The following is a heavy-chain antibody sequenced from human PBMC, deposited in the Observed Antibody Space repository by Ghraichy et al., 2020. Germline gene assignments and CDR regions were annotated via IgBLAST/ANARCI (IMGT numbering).Heavy chain of an antibody. CDR3: AKDGGEEWELLNYYYYGMDV. V-gene: IGHV3-9*01. CDR1: GFTFDDYA. D-gene: IGHD1-26*01. J-gene: IGHJ6*02. Sequence: GGSLRLSCAASGFTFDDYAMHWVRQAPGKGLEWVSGISWNSGSIGYADSVKGRFTISRDNAKNSLYLQMNSLRAEDTALYYCAKDGGEEWELLNYYYYGMDVWGQGATVTVSS. CDR2: ISWNSGSI.